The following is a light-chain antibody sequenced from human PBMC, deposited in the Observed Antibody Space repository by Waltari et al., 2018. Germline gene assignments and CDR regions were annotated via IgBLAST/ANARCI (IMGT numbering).Light chain of an antibody. CDR1: QSVSNS. J-gene: IGKJ5*01. CDR2: GAS. CDR3: QHYGRSAIT. V-gene: IGKV3-15*01. Sequence: EIVMTQSPATLSVSPGERATLSCRASQSVSNSLAWYQQKPGQAPRLLIYGASTRATGIPARFSGSGSGTEFTLTINRLESEDFAVYYCQHYGRSAITFGQGTRLDIK.